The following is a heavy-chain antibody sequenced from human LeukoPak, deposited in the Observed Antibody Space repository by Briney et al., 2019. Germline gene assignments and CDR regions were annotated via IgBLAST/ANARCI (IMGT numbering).Heavy chain of an antibody. Sequence: GGSLRLSCAASGFTFSSYGMHWVRQAPGKGLEWVAFIRYDGSNKYYADSVKGRFTISRDNSKNTLYLQMNSLGAEDTAVYYCAKDRVLWFGECLDYWGQGTLVTVSS. CDR2: IRYDGSNK. CDR3: AKDRVLWFGECLDY. V-gene: IGHV3-30*02. J-gene: IGHJ4*02. D-gene: IGHD3-10*01. CDR1: GFTFSSYG.